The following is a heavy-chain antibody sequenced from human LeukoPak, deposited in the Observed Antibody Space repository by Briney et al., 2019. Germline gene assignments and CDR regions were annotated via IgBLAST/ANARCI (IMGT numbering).Heavy chain of an antibody. CDR2: IRYDGSNK. V-gene: IGHV3-30*02. J-gene: IGHJ4*02. D-gene: IGHD3-3*01. Sequence: GGSLXLSCAASGFTFSSYGMHWVRQAPGKGLEWVAFIRYDGSNKYYADSVKGRFTISRDNSKNTLYLQMNSLRAEDTAVYYCAGRSGLIFGVVRDYWGQGTLVTVSS. CDR1: GFTFSSYG. CDR3: AGRSGLIFGVVRDY.